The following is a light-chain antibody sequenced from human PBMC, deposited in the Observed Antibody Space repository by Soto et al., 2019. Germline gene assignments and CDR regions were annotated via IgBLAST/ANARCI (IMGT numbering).Light chain of an antibody. Sequence: EIVLTQSPGTLSLSPGERATLSCRASQSVSSTFLAWYQQKPGQAPRLLIYGASSRATGIPDRFSGSVSGTDFTLTISRLEPEDFAVYYCQQYGSSPITFGQGTRLEIK. CDR2: GAS. CDR3: QQYGSSPIT. V-gene: IGKV3-20*01. J-gene: IGKJ5*01. CDR1: QSVSSTF.